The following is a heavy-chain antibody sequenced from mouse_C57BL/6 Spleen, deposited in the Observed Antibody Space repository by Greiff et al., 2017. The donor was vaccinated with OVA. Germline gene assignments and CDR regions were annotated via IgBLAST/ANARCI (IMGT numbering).Heavy chain of an antibody. CDR2: IDPSDGYT. D-gene: IGHD1-3*01. V-gene: IGHV1-69*01. Sequence: QVQLQQPGAELVMPGASVKLSCKASGYTFTSYWMHWVKQRPGQGLEWIGEIDPSDGYTNYNQKFKGKSTLTVDKSSSTAYMQLSSLTSEDSAVYYYARRVEYYAMDYGGQGTSVTVSS. CDR1: GYTFTSYW. CDR3: ARRVEYYAMDY. J-gene: IGHJ4*01.